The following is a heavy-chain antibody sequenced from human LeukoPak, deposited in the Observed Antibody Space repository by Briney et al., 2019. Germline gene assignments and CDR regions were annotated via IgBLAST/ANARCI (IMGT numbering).Heavy chain of an antibody. CDR2: IYYSGNT. V-gene: IGHV4-59*01. CDR1: GASISSYY. D-gene: IGHD6-13*01. CDR3: ARVRGSSWSHFDY. Sequence: PSETLSLTCTVSGASISSYYWSWIRQPPGKGLEWFGYIYYSGNTNYNPSLKSRVTISIDTSKNQFSLKLSSVTAADTAVYYCARVRGSSWSHFDYWGQGTLVTVSS. J-gene: IGHJ4*02.